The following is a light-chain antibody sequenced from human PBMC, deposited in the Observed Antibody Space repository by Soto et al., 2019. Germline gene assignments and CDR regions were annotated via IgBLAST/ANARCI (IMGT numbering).Light chain of an antibody. CDR3: CSYAGGTSVV. CDR2: QDI. Sequence: QSALTQPASVSGSLGQSITISCTGTSSDVGRYSLVSWYQQYPGKAPRLMIYQDIERPSGVSNRFSASKSGNTASLTISGLQNEDEANYYCCSYAGGTSVVFGGGTKLTVL. V-gene: IGLV2-23*01. J-gene: IGLJ2*01. CDR1: SSDVGRYSL.